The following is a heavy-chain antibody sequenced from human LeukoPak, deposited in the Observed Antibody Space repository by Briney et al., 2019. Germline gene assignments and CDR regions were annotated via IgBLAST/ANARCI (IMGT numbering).Heavy chain of an antibody. V-gene: IGHV1-2*02. CDR2: INPNSGGT. J-gene: IGHJ4*02. CDR1: GYTFTGYY. CDR3: AVMTTVVTPNFDY. D-gene: IGHD4-23*01. Sequence: GASVKVSCKASGYTFTGYYMHWVRQAPGQGLEWMGWINPNSGGTNYAQKFQGRVTMTRDTSISTAYMELSGLRSDDTAVYYCAVMTTVVTPNFDYWGQGTLVTVSS.